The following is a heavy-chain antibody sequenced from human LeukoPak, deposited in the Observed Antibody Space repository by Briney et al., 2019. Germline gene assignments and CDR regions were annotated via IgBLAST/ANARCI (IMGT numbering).Heavy chain of an antibody. D-gene: IGHD3-10*01. CDR1: GGGINSDY. CDR3: GTLGSSFEN. J-gene: IGHJ4*01. CDR2: IYYSGSN. V-gene: IGHV4-59*12. Sequence: SETLSLTCTVSGGGINSDYWSGIRQPPGKRLEWIGQIYYSGSNKNNPSLKSRVTMTVDTSKSSFSAELTSVYAAATEISACGTLGSSFENWGQGTLVTVSS.